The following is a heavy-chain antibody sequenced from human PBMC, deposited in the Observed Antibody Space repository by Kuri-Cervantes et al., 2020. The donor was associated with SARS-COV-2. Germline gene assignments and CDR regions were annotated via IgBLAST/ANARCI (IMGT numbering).Heavy chain of an antibody. V-gene: IGHV4-34*01. CDR3: ARLASGEFSNFDY. CDR2: INHSGST. D-gene: IGHD3-16*02. J-gene: IGHJ4*02. Sequence: SETLSLTCAVYGGSFSGYYWSWIRQPPGKGLEWIGEINHSGSTNYNPSLKSRVTISVDTSKNQFSLKLSSVTAADTAVYYCARLASGEFSNFDYWGQGTLVTVSS. CDR1: GGSFSGYY.